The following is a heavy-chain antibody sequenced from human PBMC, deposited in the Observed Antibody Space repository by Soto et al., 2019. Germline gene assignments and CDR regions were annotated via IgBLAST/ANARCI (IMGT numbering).Heavy chain of an antibody. CDR1: GGPISTNDYH. J-gene: IGHJ6*02. D-gene: IGHD1-26*01. V-gene: IGHV4-39*01. Sequence: QLQLQQSGPGLVKPSETLSLTCTVSGGPISTNDYHWGWIRQPPGEGLDWIASIFYTGTTYYKSYRRSRLTISIDTSKVQFSLQLSSVTDTDTAIYYCVRHSGAGSANYLGMDVWGQGTTVNVSS. CDR3: VRHSGAGSANYLGMDV. CDR2: IFYTGTT.